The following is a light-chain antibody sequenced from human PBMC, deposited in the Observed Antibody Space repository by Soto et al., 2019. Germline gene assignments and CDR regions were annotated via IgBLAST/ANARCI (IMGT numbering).Light chain of an antibody. J-gene: IGKJ4*01. CDR3: QQYGSSPSLT. V-gene: IGKV3-20*01. CDR1: LSVSSSY. Sequence: EIVLTQFPGTLSLSPGEREILSCRASLSVSSSYLAWYQQNPGSAPRLLIYGASSRASGIPDRFSGSGSGTDFTLTISILEPEDFAVYYCQQYGSSPSLTFGGGTKVDIK. CDR2: GAS.